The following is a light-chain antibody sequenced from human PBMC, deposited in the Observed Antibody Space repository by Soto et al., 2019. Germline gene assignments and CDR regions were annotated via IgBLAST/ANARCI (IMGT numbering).Light chain of an antibody. CDR1: QGISNY. CDR3: QKYNSAPWT. V-gene: IGKV1-27*01. J-gene: IGKJ1*01. CDR2: AAS. Sequence: DIQMTQSPSSLSASVGDRVTITCRASQGISNYLAWYQQKPGKVPTLLIYAASTLQSGVPSRFSGSGSGTDFTLTISSLQHEDVATYYCQKYNSAPWTFGQGNKVEIK.